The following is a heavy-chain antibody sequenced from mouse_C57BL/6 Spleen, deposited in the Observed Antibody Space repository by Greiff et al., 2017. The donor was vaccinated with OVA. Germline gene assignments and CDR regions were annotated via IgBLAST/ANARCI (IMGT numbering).Heavy chain of an antibody. CDR1: GFNIKDYY. CDR3: TTVITTVVATDY. CDR2: IDHEDGDT. D-gene: IGHD1-1*01. Sequence: VQLQQSGAELVRPGASVKLSCTASGFNIKDYYMHWVKQRPEQGLEWIGRIDHEDGDTEYAPKFQGKATMTADTSSNTAYLQLSSLTSEDTAVYYCTTVITTVVATDYWGQGTTLTVSS. V-gene: IGHV14-1*01. J-gene: IGHJ2*01.